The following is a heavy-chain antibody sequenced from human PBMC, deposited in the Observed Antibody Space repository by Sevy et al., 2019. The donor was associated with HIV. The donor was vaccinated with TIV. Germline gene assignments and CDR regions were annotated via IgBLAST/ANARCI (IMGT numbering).Heavy chain of an antibody. J-gene: IGHJ3*02. D-gene: IGHD6-19*01. Sequence: GGSLRLSCAASGFTFSSYAMSWVRQAPGKGLEWVSAISGSGGSTCYADSVKGRFTISRDNSKNTLYLQMNSLRAEDTAVYYCAKPDSSGWYRTDAFDIWGQGTMVTVSS. CDR1: GFTFSSYA. V-gene: IGHV3-23*01. CDR2: ISGSGGST. CDR3: AKPDSSGWYRTDAFDI.